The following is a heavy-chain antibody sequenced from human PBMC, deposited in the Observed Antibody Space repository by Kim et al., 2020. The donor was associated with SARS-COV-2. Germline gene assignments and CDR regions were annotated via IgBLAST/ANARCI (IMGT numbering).Heavy chain of an antibody. V-gene: IGHV3-23*01. CDR2: ISGSGGSI. D-gene: IGHD3-9*01. CDR1: GFTFSSYA. Sequence: GGSLRLSCAASGFTFSSYAMSWVRQAPGKGLEWVSAISGSGGSIYYADSGKGRFTISRDNTKNTLYLQMKSLRAEDTAVNYCATYLTLYDFLTGYYMWEGPFDYWGQGTLVTVSS. J-gene: IGHJ4*02. CDR3: ATYLTLYDFLTGYYMWEGPFDY.